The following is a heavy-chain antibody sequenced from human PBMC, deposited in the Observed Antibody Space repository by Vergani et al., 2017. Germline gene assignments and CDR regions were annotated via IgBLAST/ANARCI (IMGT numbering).Heavy chain of an antibody. V-gene: IGHV3-7*01. D-gene: IGHD3-3*01. J-gene: IGHJ6*03. CDR2: IKQDGSEK. CDR1: GFTFSSYW. CDR3: ARDHPGVWSGYYHYYYYYMDV. Sequence: EVQLVESGGGLVQPGGSLRLSCAASGFTFSSYWMSWVRPAPGKGLEWVANIKQDGSEKYYVDSVKGRFTISRDNAKNSLHLQINSLRAEDTAVYYCARDHPGVWSGYYHYYYYYMDVWGKGTTVTVSS.